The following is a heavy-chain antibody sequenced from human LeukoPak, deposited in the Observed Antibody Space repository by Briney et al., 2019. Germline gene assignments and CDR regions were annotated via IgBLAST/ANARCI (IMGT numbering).Heavy chain of an antibody. D-gene: IGHD3-10*01. CDR1: GFTFSTFG. V-gene: IGHV3-30*18. J-gene: IGHJ5*02. Sequence: GSLRLSCAASGFTFSTFGMHWVRQAPGTGLEWVAVISYDGNNKYYSDSVKGRFTISRDNSKNTLYLQMNSLRPEDTALYYCAKEHMLRGVIYWFDPWGQGTLVTLSS. CDR3: AKEHMLRGVIYWFDP. CDR2: ISYDGNNK.